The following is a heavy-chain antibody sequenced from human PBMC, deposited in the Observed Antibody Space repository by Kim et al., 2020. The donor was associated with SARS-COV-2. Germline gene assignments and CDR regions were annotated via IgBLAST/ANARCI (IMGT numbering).Heavy chain of an antibody. J-gene: IGHJ4*02. CDR2: INWNGGST. V-gene: IGHV3-20*01. Sequence: GGSLRLSCAASGFTFDDYGMSWVRQAPGKGLEWVSGINWNGGSTGYADSVKGRFTISRDNAKNSLYLQMNSLRAEDTALYHCARSQYSSSWYLGGDFDYWGQGTLVTVSS. D-gene: IGHD6-13*01. CDR3: ARSQYSSSWYLGGDFDY. CDR1: GFTFDDYG.